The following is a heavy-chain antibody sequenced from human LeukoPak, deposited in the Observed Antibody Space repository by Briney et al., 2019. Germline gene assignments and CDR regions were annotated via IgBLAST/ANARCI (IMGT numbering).Heavy chain of an antibody. CDR1: GFTFSNYW. Sequence: GGSLRLSCAASGFTFSNYWMHWVRQAPGKGLVWVSLINVDGSSTSYADSVKGRFTISRDNAKNTLFLQMNGLRAEDTAVYYCARGGYNGFDYWGQGTLVTVSS. CDR3: ARGGYNGFDY. V-gene: IGHV3-74*01. CDR2: INVDGSST. D-gene: IGHD5-24*01. J-gene: IGHJ4*02.